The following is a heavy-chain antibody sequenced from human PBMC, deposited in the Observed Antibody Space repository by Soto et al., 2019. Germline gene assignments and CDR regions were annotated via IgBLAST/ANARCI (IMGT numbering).Heavy chain of an antibody. CDR3: AKANLREFDH. Sequence: QVQLVESGGGVVQPGTSLRLSCAASGFTFRTYGMHWVRQAPGKGLEWVAVISNDESYKSYADSVKGRFTISRDNSKNTLYLQMSSLRAEDTAVYYCAKANLREFDHWGQGTLVTVSS. D-gene: IGHD4-17*01. CDR1: GFTFRTYG. J-gene: IGHJ4*02. V-gene: IGHV3-30*18. CDR2: ISNDESYK.